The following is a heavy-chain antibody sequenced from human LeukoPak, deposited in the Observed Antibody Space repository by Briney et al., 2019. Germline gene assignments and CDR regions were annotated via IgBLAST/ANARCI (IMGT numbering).Heavy chain of an antibody. CDR3: ARDQKSSSWSFSHDAFDI. J-gene: IGHJ3*02. Sequence: GASVKVSCKASGYTFTGYYMHWVRQAPGQGLEWMGWINPNSGGTNYAQKFQGWVTMTRDTSISIAYMELSRLRSDDTAVYYCARDQKSSSWSFSHDAFDIWGQGTMVTVSS. D-gene: IGHD6-13*01. V-gene: IGHV1-2*04. CDR2: INPNSGGT. CDR1: GYTFTGYY.